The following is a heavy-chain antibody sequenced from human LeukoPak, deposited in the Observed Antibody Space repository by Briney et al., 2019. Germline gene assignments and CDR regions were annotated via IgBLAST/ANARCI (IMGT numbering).Heavy chain of an antibody. CDR1: GFTFSSYA. CDR3: AKRRDYDSTTSSMYFDY. CDR2: ISGSGGST. J-gene: IGHJ4*02. D-gene: IGHD3-22*01. Sequence: PGGSLRLSCAASGFTFSSYAMSWVRQAPEKGLEWVSAISGSGGSTYYADSVKGRFTISRDNSKNTLYLQMNSLRAEDTAVYYCAKRRDYDSTTSSMYFDYWGQGTLVTVSS. V-gene: IGHV3-23*01.